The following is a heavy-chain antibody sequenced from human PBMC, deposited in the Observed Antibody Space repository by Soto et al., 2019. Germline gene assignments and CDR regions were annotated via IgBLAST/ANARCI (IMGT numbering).Heavy chain of an antibody. CDR2: IYYSGST. CDR1: GGSISSYY. Sequence: SETLSLTCTVSGGSISSYYWSWIRQPPGKGLEWIGYIYYSGSTNYNPSLRSRVTISVDTSKNQFSLKLSSVTAADTAVYYCARTPYGSGRRDYYYYYYMDVWGKGTTVTVSS. J-gene: IGHJ6*03. V-gene: IGHV4-59*01. CDR3: ARTPYGSGRRDYYYYYYMDV. D-gene: IGHD3-10*01.